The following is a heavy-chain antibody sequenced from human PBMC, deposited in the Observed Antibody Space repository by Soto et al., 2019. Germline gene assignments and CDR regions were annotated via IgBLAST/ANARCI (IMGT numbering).Heavy chain of an antibody. Sequence: ASAKVPCTASGCTFTCYDMNWVRKATVQGLVWMGWMNPNSRHTGYAQTCQGRVPMTRDTSTSTVYMELSSLTSDDTAMYYCALGRGRPYYLDYWGQGTLVTVAS. V-gene: IGHV1-8*01. CDR1: GCTFTCYD. D-gene: IGHD3-16*01. CDR3: ALGRGRPYYLDY. CDR2: MNPNSRHT. J-gene: IGHJ4*02.